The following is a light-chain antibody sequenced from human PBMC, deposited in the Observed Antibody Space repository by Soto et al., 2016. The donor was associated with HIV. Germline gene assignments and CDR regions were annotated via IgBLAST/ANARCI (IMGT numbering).Light chain of an antibody. V-gene: IGKV1-5*03. CDR3: QQYYSTLFT. CDR2: KAS. CDR1: QDITTW. J-gene: IGKJ3*01. Sequence: DIQMTQSPSTLSASVGDRVTITCRASQDITTWLAWYQQKPGKPPNLLIYKASNLQNGVPSRFSGSGSGTEFTLSINSLQPDDFATYYCQQYYSTLFTFGPGTKVDIK.